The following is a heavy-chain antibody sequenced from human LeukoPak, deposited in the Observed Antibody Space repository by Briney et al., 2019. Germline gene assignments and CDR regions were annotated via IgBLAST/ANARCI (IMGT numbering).Heavy chain of an antibody. Sequence: GRSLRLSCAASGFTFSSNGMHWVRQAPGKGLEWVAVISYDGSNKYYADSVKGRFTISRDNSKNTLYLQMNSLRAEDTAVYYCAKDQERYYYGSWDAFDIWGQGAMVTVSS. CDR3: AKDQERYYYGSWDAFDI. CDR1: GFTFSSNG. CDR2: ISYDGSNK. V-gene: IGHV3-30*18. J-gene: IGHJ3*02. D-gene: IGHD3-10*01.